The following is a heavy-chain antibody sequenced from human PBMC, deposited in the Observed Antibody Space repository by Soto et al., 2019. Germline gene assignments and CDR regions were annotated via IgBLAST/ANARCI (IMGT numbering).Heavy chain of an antibody. J-gene: IGHJ6*02. Sequence: SETLSLTCAVYGGSFSGYYWSWIRQPPGKGLEWIGEINHSGSTNYNPSLKSRVTISVDTSKNQFSLKLSSVTAADTAVYYCARMYYDFWSGYYPVPDAGGYVWGQGTTVTVSS. CDR2: INHSGST. D-gene: IGHD3-3*01. CDR1: GGSFSGYY. V-gene: IGHV4-34*01. CDR3: ARMYYDFWSGYYPVPDAGGYV.